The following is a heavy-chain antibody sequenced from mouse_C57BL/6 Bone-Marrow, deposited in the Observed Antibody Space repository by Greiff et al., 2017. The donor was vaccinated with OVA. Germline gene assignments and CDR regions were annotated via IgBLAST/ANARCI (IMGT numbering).Heavy chain of an antibody. Sequence: EVQLVESGGDLVKPGGSLKLSCAASGFTFSSYGMSWVRQIPDKRLEWVATISSGGSYTYYPDSVKGRFTISRDNAKNTLYLQMSSLKSEDTAMYYCARHYYGSSYYWGQGTTLTVSS. CDR3: ARHYYGSSYY. CDR2: ISSGGSYT. D-gene: IGHD1-1*01. V-gene: IGHV5-6*01. CDR1: GFTFSSYG. J-gene: IGHJ2*01.